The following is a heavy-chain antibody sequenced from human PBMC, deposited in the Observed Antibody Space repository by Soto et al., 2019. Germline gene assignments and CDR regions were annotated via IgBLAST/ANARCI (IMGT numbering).Heavy chain of an antibody. CDR3: AKELHDGNWLDP. J-gene: IGHJ5*02. Sequence: ASVKVSCKASGYTFTGYYMHWVRQAPGQGLEWMGWINPNSGGTNYAQKFQGRVTMTRDTSISTAYMELSRLRSDDTAVYYCAKELHDGNWLDPWGQGTMVTVSS. CDR1: GYTFTGYY. V-gene: IGHV1-2*02. CDR2: INPNSGGT. D-gene: IGHD1-26*01.